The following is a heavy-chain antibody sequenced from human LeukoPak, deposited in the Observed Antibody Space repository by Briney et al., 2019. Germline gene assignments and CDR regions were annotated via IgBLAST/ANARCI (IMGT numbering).Heavy chain of an antibody. J-gene: IGHJ4*02. CDR2: IKEDGSAK. Sequence: SGGSLRLSCVASEFTFSTHWMSWVRQVPGKGLEWVANIKEDGSAKYYVDSVKGRFTISRDNAKKSLYLQMDSLRAEDSAVYYCASGYLDDFWSGHFWGQGTQVTVSS. D-gene: IGHD3-3*01. CDR1: EFTFSTHW. V-gene: IGHV3-7*01. CDR3: ASGYLDDFWSGHF.